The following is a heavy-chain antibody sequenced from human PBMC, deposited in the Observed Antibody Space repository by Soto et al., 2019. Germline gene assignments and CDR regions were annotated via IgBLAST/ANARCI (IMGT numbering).Heavy chain of an antibody. D-gene: IGHD4-17*01. CDR3: AREARHRSTVTRSNTPLGY. CDR1: GFTFSSYA. J-gene: IGHJ4*02. Sequence: QVQLVESGGGVVQPGRSLRLSCAASGFTFSSYAMHWVRQAPGKGLEWVAVISYDGSNKYYADSVKGRFTISRDNSKNTLYLQMNSLRAEDTAVYYCAREARHRSTVTRSNTPLGYWGQGTLVTVSS. CDR2: ISYDGSNK. V-gene: IGHV3-30-3*01.